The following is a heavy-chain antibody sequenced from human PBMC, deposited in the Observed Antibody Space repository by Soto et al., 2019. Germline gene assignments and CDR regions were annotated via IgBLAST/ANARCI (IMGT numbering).Heavy chain of an antibody. D-gene: IGHD2-2*02. CDR1: GFTFSTYS. Sequence: GSLRLSCVGSGFTFSTYSINWVRQVPGKGLEWVSSISSRSGIYYADSVKGRFTISRDNAKNSVSLQMNSLRAEDTAVYYCAREYTAWPLAYGLDVWGQGTTVTVSS. V-gene: IGHV3-21*01. CDR3: AREYTAWPLAYGLDV. CDR2: ISSRSGI. J-gene: IGHJ6*02.